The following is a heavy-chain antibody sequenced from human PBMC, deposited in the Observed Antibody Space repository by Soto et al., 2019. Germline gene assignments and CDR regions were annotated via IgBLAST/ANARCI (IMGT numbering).Heavy chain of an antibody. CDR3: AASIFYYGMDV. CDR1: GHTFTNYW. V-gene: IGHV5-51*01. J-gene: IGHJ6*02. CDR2: IYPGDSDT. Sequence: GESLKISCKGSGHTFTNYWIGWVRQMPGKGLEWMGIIYPGDSDTKYNPSFQGQVTISADKSITTTYLQWSSLKASDTAIYYCAASIFYYGMDVWGQGTTVTVSS.